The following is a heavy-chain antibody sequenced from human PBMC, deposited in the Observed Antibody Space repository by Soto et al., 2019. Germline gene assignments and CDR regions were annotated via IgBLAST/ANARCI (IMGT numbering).Heavy chain of an antibody. CDR3: ARQGSGWYSVSWFDP. CDR1: GYSFTSYW. V-gene: IGHV5-51*01. D-gene: IGHD6-19*01. Sequence: PGESLKISCKGSGYSFTSYWIGWVRQMPVKGLEWMGIIYPGDSDTRYSPSFQGQVTISADKSISTAYLQWSSLKASDTAMYYCARQGSGWYSVSWFDPWGQGTLVTVSS. J-gene: IGHJ5*02. CDR2: IYPGDSDT.